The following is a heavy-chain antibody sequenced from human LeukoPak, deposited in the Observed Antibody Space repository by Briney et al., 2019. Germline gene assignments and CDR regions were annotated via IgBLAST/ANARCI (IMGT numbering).Heavy chain of an antibody. J-gene: IGHJ4*02. CDR2: INPNSGGT. D-gene: IGHD1-26*01. Sequence: WASVKVSCKASGYTFTGYYMHWVRQAPGQGLEWMGRINPNSGGTNYAQKFQGRVTMTRDTSISTAYMKLSRLRSDDTAVYYCARWRLVGATRVFDYWGQGTLVTVSS. CDR3: ARWRLVGATRVFDY. CDR1: GYTFTGYY. V-gene: IGHV1-2*06.